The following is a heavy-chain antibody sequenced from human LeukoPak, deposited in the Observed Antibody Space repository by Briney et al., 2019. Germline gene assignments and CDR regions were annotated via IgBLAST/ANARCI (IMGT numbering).Heavy chain of an antibody. CDR2: IGTAGDT. Sequence: GGSLRLSCAASGFTFSSYDMHWVRQATGKGLEWVSAIGTAGDTYYPGSVKGRFTISRENAKNSLYLQMNSLRAEDTAVYYCARISFIVGAANNDYWGQGTLVTVSS. D-gene: IGHD1-26*01. CDR1: GFTFSSYD. V-gene: IGHV3-13*01. CDR3: ARISFIVGAANNDY. J-gene: IGHJ4*02.